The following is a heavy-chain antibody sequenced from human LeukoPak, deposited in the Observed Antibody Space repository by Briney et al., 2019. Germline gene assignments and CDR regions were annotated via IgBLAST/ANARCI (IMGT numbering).Heavy chain of an antibody. D-gene: IGHD3-10*01. V-gene: IGHV4-34*01. CDR3: ARGVLLWFGEPRAPDAFDI. Sequence: SETLSLTCAVYGGSFSGYYWSWIRQPPGKGLEWIGEINHSGSTNYNPSLKSRVTISVDTSKNQFSLKLSSVTAADTAVYYCARGVLLWFGEPRAPDAFDIWGQGAMVTVSS. J-gene: IGHJ3*02. CDR1: GGSFSGYY. CDR2: INHSGST.